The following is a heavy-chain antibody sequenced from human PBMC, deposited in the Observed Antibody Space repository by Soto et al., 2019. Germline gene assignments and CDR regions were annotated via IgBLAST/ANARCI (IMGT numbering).Heavy chain of an antibody. CDR2: ITWDGINI. V-gene: IGHV3-43*01. Sequence: EVQLVESGGGVVQPGGSLRLSCTASGFTFGDYTMHWVRQAPGKGLEWVSLITWDGINIEYADSVRGRFTISRDNSKNSLYLQMNGLRHEVTAFYYCAKDGIAWHWGQGTLVTVSS. CDR3: AKDGIAWH. CDR1: GFTFGDYT. D-gene: IGHD2-15*01. J-gene: IGHJ4*02.